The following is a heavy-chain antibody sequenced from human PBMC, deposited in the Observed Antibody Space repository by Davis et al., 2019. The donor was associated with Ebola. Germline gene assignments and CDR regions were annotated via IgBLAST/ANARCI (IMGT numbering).Heavy chain of an antibody. CDR2: IWYDGRNQ. Sequence: GESLKISCAASGFTFSNYGMHWVRQAPGKGLEWVAVIWYDGRNQYYADSVKGRFTISRDNSKNTLYLQMNSLRAEDTAVYYCVRDTYYYYNTMDVWGKGTAVTVSS. CDR3: VRDTYYYYNTMDV. CDR1: GFTFSNYG. V-gene: IGHV3-33*01. J-gene: IGHJ6*04.